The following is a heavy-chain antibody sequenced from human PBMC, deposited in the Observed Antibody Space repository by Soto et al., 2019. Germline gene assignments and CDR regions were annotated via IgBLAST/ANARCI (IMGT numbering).Heavy chain of an antibody. J-gene: IGHJ4*02. D-gene: IGHD1-7*01. CDR1: GFTVSSNY. CDR2: IYSGGST. Sequence: GESLKISCAASGFTVSSNYMSWVRQAPGKGLEWVSVIYSGGSTYYADSVKGRFTISRDNSKNTLYLQMNSLRAEDTAVYYCARGLSRWNYHDYWGQGTLVTVSS. V-gene: IGHV3-66*01. CDR3: ARGLSRWNYHDY.